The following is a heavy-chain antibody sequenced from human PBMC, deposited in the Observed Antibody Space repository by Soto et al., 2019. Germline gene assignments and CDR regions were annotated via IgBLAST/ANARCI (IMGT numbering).Heavy chain of an antibody. V-gene: IGHV3-23*01. CDR3: AKDQGSSWYEIDS. Sequence: EVQLLESGGGLVQPGGSLRLSCAASGFTFSNYAVTWVRQAPGKGLEWVSTISGSGGSTYYADSVKGRFTISRDNSKTPLYLQRTSLRAEDTAVYYCAKDQGSSWYEIDSWGQGTLVTVSS. J-gene: IGHJ4*02. D-gene: IGHD6-13*01. CDR2: ISGSGGST. CDR1: GFTFSNYA.